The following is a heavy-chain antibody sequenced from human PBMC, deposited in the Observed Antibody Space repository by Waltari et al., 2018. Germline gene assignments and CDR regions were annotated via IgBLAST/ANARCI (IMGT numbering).Heavy chain of an antibody. V-gene: IGHV4-61*09. CDR3: ARAESYCSGGSCYYFDY. D-gene: IGHD2-15*01. Sequence: QVQLQESGPGLVKPSQTLSLTCTVSGGSISSGRYYWSWIRQPAGKGLERIGYIYTSGSTNYNPSLKSRVTISVDTSKNQFSLKLSSVTAADTAVYYCARAESYCSGGSCYYFDYWGQGTLVTVSS. CDR1: GGSISSGRYY. J-gene: IGHJ4*02. CDR2: IYTSGST.